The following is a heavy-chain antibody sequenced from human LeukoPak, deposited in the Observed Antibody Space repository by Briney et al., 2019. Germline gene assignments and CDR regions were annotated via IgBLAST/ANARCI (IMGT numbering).Heavy chain of an antibody. CDR1: GFIFRIYG. CDR2: IRGSGSYT. Sequence: GGSLRLSCEACGFIFRIYGMSWVRQAPGKRLEWVSGIRGSGSYTDYVGSVKGRFTISRDNSKNTLYLQMNNLRAEDTAVYYCAKGLRELWGDAFDMWGQGTMVTVSS. CDR3: AKGLRELWGDAFDM. J-gene: IGHJ3*02. V-gene: IGHV3-23*01. D-gene: IGHD4-17*01.